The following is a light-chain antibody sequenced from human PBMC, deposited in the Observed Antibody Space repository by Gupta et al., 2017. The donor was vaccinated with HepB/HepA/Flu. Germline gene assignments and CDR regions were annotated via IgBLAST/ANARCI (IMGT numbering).Light chain of an antibody. CDR1: QGISNY. J-gene: IGKJ3*01. V-gene: IGKV1-27*01. Sequence: DIHMTQSPSSLSASVGDRVTLIRRASQGISNYFAWYQQNPGKVPKLLIYAASTLQSGVPSRFSGSASGTHFTLTISILHPEDVATYYCQKDNSAPDTFGHGTKVDIK. CDR2: AAS. CDR3: QKDNSAPDT.